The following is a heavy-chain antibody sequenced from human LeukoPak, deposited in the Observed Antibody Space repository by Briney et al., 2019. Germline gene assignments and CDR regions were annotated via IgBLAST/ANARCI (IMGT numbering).Heavy chain of an antibody. V-gene: IGHV3-66*01. Sequence: PGGSLRLSCAASGFTVSSNYISWVRRAPGKGLEWVSVIYSDGGSYYADSVKGRSTFSRDNFRNTLYLQMNSLRAEDTAMYYCARVDSGGRGYWGQGTLVTVSS. CDR1: GFTVSSNY. D-gene: IGHD3-10*01. CDR3: ARVDSGGRGY. CDR2: IYSDGGS. J-gene: IGHJ4*02.